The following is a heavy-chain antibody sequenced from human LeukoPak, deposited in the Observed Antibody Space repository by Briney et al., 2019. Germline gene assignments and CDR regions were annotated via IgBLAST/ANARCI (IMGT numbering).Heavy chain of an antibody. Sequence: GGSLSLSCTPSGFTFGDYAMRWFRQAPGKGLEWVGFIRSKEYGGPTEYAASVKGRFTISRDEYKSIAYLQMNSLKPEVIALYYWTNAVSIVGATLFDYWGQGTLVTVSS. CDR1: GFTFGDYA. D-gene: IGHD1-26*01. CDR2: IRSKEYGGPT. V-gene: IGHV3-49*03. CDR3: TNAVSIVGATLFDY. J-gene: IGHJ4*02.